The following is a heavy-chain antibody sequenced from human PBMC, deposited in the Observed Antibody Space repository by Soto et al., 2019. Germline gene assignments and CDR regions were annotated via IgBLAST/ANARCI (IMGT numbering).Heavy chain of an antibody. D-gene: IGHD3-22*01. CDR3: ARKDKSGYFNWFDP. Sequence: GESLKISCRTSGYRFTSYWIAWVRQMPGKGLEWMGIIFPSDSDTRYSPSFQGQVTISADRSTSTVFLQWASLKATDTAVYFCARKDKSGYFNWFDPWGQGTLVTVSS. J-gene: IGHJ5*02. CDR2: IFPSDSDT. CDR1: GYRFTSYW. V-gene: IGHV5-51*01.